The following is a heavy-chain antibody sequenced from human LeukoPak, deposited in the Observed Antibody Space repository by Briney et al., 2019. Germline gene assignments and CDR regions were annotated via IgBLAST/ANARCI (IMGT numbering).Heavy chain of an antibody. CDR1: GGSISSGGYS. V-gene: IGHV4-30-2*01. CDR3: AREGVGDMVRGVIDY. J-gene: IGHJ4*02. Sequence: PSQTLSLTCAVSGGSISSGGYSWSWIRQPPGKGLEWIGYIYHSGSTYYNPSLKSRVTISVDRSKNQFSLKLSSVTAADTAVYYCAREGVGDMVRGVIDYWGQGTLVTVSS. CDR2: IYHSGST. D-gene: IGHD3-10*01.